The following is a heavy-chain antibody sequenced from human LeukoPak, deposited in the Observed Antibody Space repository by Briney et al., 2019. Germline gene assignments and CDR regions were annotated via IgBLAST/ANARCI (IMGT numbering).Heavy chain of an antibody. CDR1: GGSISSSSYY. CDR3: ARQYGSCWPSRDYYYGMDV. Sequence: SETLSLTCTVSGGSISSSSYYCGWIRQPPGKGLEWIGSIYYSGSTYYNPSLKSRVTISVDTSKNQFSLKLSSVTAADTAVYYCARQYGSCWPSRDYYYGMDVWGQGTTVTVSS. CDR2: IYYSGST. J-gene: IGHJ6*02. V-gene: IGHV4-39*07. D-gene: IGHD6-13*01.